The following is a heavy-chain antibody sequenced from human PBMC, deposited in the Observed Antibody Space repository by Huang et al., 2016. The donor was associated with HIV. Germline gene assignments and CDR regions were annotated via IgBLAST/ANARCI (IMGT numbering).Heavy chain of an antibody. CDR1: GGSISSSSYY. CDR3: ARQHRANWFDP. Sequence: QLQLQESGPRLVKPSATLSLTCTVSGGSISSSSYYWGWIRQPPGKGLEWIGTIFYSGSAYYNPSLKSRVTISVDTSKDQFSLNLSSVTAADTAVYYCARQHRANWFDPWGQGILVTVSS. CDR2: IFYSGSA. V-gene: IGHV4-39*01. J-gene: IGHJ5*02.